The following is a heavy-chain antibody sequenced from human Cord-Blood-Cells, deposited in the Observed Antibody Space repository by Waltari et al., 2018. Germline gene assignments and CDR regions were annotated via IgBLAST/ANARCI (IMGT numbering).Heavy chain of an antibody. D-gene: IGHD7-27*01. CDR3: ARDELTGDRGRGD. J-gene: IGHJ4*02. Sequence: EVQLVESGGGLVQPGGSLRLSCAASGFTVSSNYMSWVRQAPGKGRGWVSVIYGGGRKYYADSVKGRFTISRHNSKNTLYLQMNSLRAEDTAVYYCARDELTGDRGRGDWGQGTLVTVSS. CDR1: GFTVSSNY. V-gene: IGHV3-53*04. CDR2: IYGGGRK.